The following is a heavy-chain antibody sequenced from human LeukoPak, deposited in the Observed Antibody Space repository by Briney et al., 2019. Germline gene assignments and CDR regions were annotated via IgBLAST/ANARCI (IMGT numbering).Heavy chain of an antibody. CDR3: ARSYGGNRWHGFDI. Sequence: KPSETLSLTCTVSGVSISSYYWSWIRQPPGKGLEWIGYIYYGGSTNYNPSPKSRVSISVDTSKNQFSLKLSSVTAADTAVYYCARSYGGNRWHGFDIWGQGTMVTVSS. CDR2: IYYGGST. D-gene: IGHD4-23*01. J-gene: IGHJ3*02. CDR1: GVSISSYY. V-gene: IGHV4-59*01.